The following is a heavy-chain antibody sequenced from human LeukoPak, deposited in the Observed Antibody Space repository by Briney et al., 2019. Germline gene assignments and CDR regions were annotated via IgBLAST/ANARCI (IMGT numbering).Heavy chain of an antibody. J-gene: IGHJ4*02. CDR3: ARGSDFGDY. V-gene: IGHV4-59*01. CDR2: MSYSGST. D-gene: IGHD4-17*01. Sequence: SETLSLTCTVSGGSISSYYWSWIRQPPGKGLEWIGYMSYSGSTNYNPSLKSRVTMSINTSKNQFSLRLSSVTAADTAVYYCARGSDFGDYWGQGTPVTVSS. CDR1: GGSISSYY.